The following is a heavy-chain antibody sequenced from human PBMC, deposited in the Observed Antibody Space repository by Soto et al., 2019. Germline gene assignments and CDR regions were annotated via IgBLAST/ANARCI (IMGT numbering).Heavy chain of an antibody. CDR3: AKEGPGVGYYYYYYGMDV. J-gene: IGHJ6*02. V-gene: IGHV3-23*01. CDR1: GFSFSSFA. Sequence: EMQLLESGGGLVQPGGSLRVSCAASGFSFSSFAMNWVRQAPGKGLEWVSAISGEAGRTYYADSVRGRFTISRDNSKNTLSLQMNSLRAEDTAVYYCAKEGPGVGYYYYYYGMDVWGPGTTVTVSS. CDR2: ISGEAGRT.